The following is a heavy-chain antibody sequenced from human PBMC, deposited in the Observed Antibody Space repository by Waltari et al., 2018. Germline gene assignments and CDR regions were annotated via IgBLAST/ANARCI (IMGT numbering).Heavy chain of an antibody. V-gene: IGHV4-4*02. CDR2: IYHSGST. D-gene: IGHD3-22*01. Sequence: QVQLQESGPGLVKPSGTLSLTCAVSGGSISSSNWWSWVRQPPGKGLEWIGEIYHSGSTNDNPSLKSRVTISVDKSKNQFSLKLSSVTAADTAVYYCARVPDYYYDSSGYYNWGQGTLVTVSS. CDR1: GGSISSSNW. CDR3: ARVPDYYYDSSGYYN. J-gene: IGHJ4*02.